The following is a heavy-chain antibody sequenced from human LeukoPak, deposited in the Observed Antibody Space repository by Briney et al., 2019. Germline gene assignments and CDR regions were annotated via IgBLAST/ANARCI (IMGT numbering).Heavy chain of an antibody. V-gene: IGHV4-4*09. Sequence: SGTLSLTCTVSGDSISSYYWSWIRQPPGKGLEWIGFIYSSGSANYSPSLRSRVTMSVDMSKNQFSLKLRSVTAADTAVYYCARQGAVDIWGQGTMVIVSS. J-gene: IGHJ3*02. CDR1: GDSISSYY. CDR3: ARQGAVDI. CDR2: IYSSGSA.